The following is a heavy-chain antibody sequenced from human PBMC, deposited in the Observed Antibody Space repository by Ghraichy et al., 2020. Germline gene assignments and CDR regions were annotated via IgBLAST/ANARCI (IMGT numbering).Heavy chain of an antibody. CDR1: GGSISSSSYY. Sequence: SETLSLTCTVSGGSISSSSYYWGWIRQPPGKGLEWIGSIYYSGSTYYNPSLKSRVTISVDTSKNQFSLKLSSVTAADTAVYYCAQRKYSSSWEARNWFDPWGQGTLVTVSS. V-gene: IGHV4-39*01. J-gene: IGHJ5*02. CDR2: IYYSGST. D-gene: IGHD6-13*01. CDR3: AQRKYSSSWEARNWFDP.